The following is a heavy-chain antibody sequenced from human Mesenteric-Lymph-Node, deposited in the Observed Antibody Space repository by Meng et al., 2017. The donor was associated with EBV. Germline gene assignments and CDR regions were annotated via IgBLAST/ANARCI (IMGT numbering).Heavy chain of an antibody. V-gene: IGHV4-30-2*01. D-gene: IGHD4-17*01. CDR2: IYHTGST. J-gene: IGHJ5*02. CDR1: GGSVSSGGHS. Sequence: QLRLRESGSGLGKPSQTLSLTCAVSGGSVSSGGHSWSWIRQPPGKGREWIGYIYHTGSTYYNPSLKSRVSLSIDTSKNQFSLKLSSVTAADTAVYFCARGFGDNNNWFGPWGQGTLVTVSS. CDR3: ARGFGDNNNWFGP.